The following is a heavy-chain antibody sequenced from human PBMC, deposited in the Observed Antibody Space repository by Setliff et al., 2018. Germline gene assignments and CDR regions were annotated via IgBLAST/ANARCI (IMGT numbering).Heavy chain of an antibody. V-gene: IGHV2-5*08. CDR1: GFSLSTSGMC. J-gene: IGHJ4*02. CDR3: ARCITIFGVVIPNAFDY. D-gene: IGHD3-3*01. Sequence: VSGPTLVNPTQTLTLTCTFSGFSLSTSGMCVSWIRQPPGKALEWLARIDWNDDKRYSPSLKSRLTITKDTSKNQVVLTMTNMDPVDTATYYCARCITIFGVVIPNAFDYWGQGTLVTVSS. CDR2: IDWNDDK.